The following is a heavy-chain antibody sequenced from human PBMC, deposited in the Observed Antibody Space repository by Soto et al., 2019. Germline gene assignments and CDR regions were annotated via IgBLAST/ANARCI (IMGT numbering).Heavy chain of an antibody. CDR1: GFTFSSYD. Sequence: GGSLRLSCAASGFTFSSYDMHWVRQAPGKGLEWVAVIWYDGSNKYYADSVKGRFTISRDNSKNTLYLQMNSLRAEDTAVYYCARDGKNWNLDYWGQGTLVTVSS. CDR3: ARDGKNWNLDY. V-gene: IGHV3-33*01. D-gene: IGHD1-1*01. J-gene: IGHJ4*02. CDR2: IWYDGSNK.